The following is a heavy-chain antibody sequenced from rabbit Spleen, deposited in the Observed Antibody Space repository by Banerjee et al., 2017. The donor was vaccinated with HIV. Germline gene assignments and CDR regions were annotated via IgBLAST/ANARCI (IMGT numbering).Heavy chain of an antibody. Sequence: QSLEESGGGLVKPEGSLTLTCTASGFTLSTQWMSWVRQAPGKGLEWIAFIAPNNGKTWYASWAKGRFTISKTSSTTVTLQMTSLTVADTATYFCARSLNTGVGLDLWGQGTLVTVS. CDR1: GFTLSTQW. D-gene: IGHD7-1*01. J-gene: IGHJ4*01. CDR2: IAPNNGKT. CDR3: ARSLNTGVGLDL. V-gene: IGHV1S40*01.